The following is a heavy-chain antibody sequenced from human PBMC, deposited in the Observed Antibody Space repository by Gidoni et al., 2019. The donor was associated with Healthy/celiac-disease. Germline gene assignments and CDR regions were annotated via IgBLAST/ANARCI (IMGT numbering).Heavy chain of an antibody. Sequence: QVQLQQWGAGLLKPSATLSLTCAVSGGSFSGYYWSWIRQPPGKGLEWIGEINHSGSTNYNPSLKSRVTISVDTSKNQFSLKLSSVTAADTAVYYCARGLDCSSTSCYTGHWFDPWGQGTLVTVSS. V-gene: IGHV4-34*01. CDR1: GGSFSGYY. D-gene: IGHD2-2*02. CDR3: ARGLDCSSTSCYTGHWFDP. CDR2: INHSGST. J-gene: IGHJ5*02.